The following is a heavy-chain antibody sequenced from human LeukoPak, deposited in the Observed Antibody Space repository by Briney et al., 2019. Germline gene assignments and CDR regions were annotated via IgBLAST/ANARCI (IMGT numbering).Heavy chain of an antibody. V-gene: IGHV3-53*01. CDR1: GFTVSSNY. CDR2: IYSGGST. D-gene: IGHD1-26*01. J-gene: IGHJ4*02. Sequence: GGSLRLSCAASGFTVSSNYMSWVRQAPGKGLEWVSVIYSGGSTYYADSVKGRFTISRDNSKNTLYLQMNSLRAGDTAVYYCARECGGSYGFDYWGQGTLVTVSS. CDR3: ARECGGSYGFDY.